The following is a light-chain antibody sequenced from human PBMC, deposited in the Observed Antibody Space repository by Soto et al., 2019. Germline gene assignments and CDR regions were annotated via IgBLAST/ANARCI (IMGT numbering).Light chain of an antibody. Sequence: SYELTQPPSVSVSPGQTASITCSGDKLGDKYACWYQQKPGQSPVLVIYQDSKRPSGIPERFSGSNSGNTATLTISGTQAMDEADYYCQAWDSSTAGVVFGGGTQLNVL. J-gene: IGLJ2*01. CDR2: QDS. V-gene: IGLV3-1*01. CDR1: KLGDKY. CDR3: QAWDSSTAGVV.